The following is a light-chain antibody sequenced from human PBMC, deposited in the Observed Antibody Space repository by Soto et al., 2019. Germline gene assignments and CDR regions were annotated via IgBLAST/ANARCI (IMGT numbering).Light chain of an antibody. Sequence: EIVLTQSPGTLSLSPGERATLSCRASQSVSSSYLAWYQQKPGQAPSLLIYGASSRAAGIPDRFSGSGSGTDFTLTISSLEPEHFAVYYCHQRSNWPPEITFGHGTRLEIK. J-gene: IGKJ5*01. CDR1: QSVSSSY. V-gene: IGKV3D-20*02. CDR3: HQRSNWPPEIT. CDR2: GAS.